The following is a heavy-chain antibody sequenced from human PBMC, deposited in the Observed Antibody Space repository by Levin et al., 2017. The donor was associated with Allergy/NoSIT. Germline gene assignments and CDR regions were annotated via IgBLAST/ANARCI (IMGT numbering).Heavy chain of an antibody. CDR2: ISGSGGST. CDR1: GFTFSSYA. V-gene: IGHV3-23*01. D-gene: IGHD1-26*01. CDR3: AKDRGRQGSGSYSGLDY. J-gene: IGHJ4*02. Sequence: ASVKVSCAASGFTFSSYAMSWVRQAPGKGLEWVSAISGSGGSTYYADSVKGRFTISRDNSKNTLYLQMNSLRAEDTAVYYCAKDRGRQGSGSYSGLDYWGQGTLVTVSS.